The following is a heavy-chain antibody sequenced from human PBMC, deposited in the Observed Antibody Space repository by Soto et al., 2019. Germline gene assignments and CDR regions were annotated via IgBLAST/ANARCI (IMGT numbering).Heavy chain of an antibody. CDR2: IYYSGST. J-gene: IGHJ3*02. D-gene: IGHD2-21*02. Sequence: ASETLSLTCTVSGGSISSGGYYWSWIRQHPGKGLEWIGYIYYSGSTYYNPSLKSRVTISVDTSKNQFSLKLSSVTAADTAVYYCARKSGDWNAFDIWGQGTMVTVSS. V-gene: IGHV4-31*03. CDR1: GGSISSGGYY. CDR3: ARKSGDWNAFDI.